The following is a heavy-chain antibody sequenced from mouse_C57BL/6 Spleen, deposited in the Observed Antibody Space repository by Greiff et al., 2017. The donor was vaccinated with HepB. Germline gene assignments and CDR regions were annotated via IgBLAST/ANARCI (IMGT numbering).Heavy chain of an antibody. CDR1: GYTFTSYW. CDR3: ARWDVSSFYYFDY. V-gene: IGHV1-69*01. CDR2: IDPSDSYT. J-gene: IGHJ2*01. Sequence: VQLQQPGAELVMPGASVKLSCKASGYTFTSYWMHWVKQRPGQGLEWIGEIDPSDSYTNYNQKFKGKSTLTVDKSSSTAYMQLSILTSEASAVYYCARWDVSSFYYFDYWGQGTTLTVSS. D-gene: IGHD1-1*01.